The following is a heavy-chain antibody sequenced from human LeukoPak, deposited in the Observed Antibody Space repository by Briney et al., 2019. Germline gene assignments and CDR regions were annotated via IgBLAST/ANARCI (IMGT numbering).Heavy chain of an antibody. CDR1: GFTFSAYA. Sequence: GGSLRLSCAASGFTFSAYAMHWVRQAPGRGLEWVAFISYDGGDEYYADSVKGRFTISRDNSKDTLFLEMNSLRPEDTAIYYCARVPSLFGYWGQGTLVTVSS. V-gene: IGHV3-30-3*01. J-gene: IGHJ4*02. D-gene: IGHD3-16*01. CDR3: ARVPSLFGY. CDR2: ISYDGGDE.